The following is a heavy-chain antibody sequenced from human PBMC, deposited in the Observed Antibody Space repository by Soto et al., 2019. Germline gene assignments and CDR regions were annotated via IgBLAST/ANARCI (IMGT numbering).Heavy chain of an antibody. Sequence: QVQLVESGGGVVQPGRSLRLSCAASGFTSSSYVMHWVRQAPGKGQEWVAVISYDGSNTHYADSVKGRFTIYRDNSRNTLYLQMNSLRGEDTAVYYCARRDPYYGMDVWAPGATVTVSS. CDR2: ISYDGSNT. V-gene: IGHV3-30*04. CDR1: GFTSSSYV. CDR3: ARRDPYYGMDV. J-gene: IGHJ6*02.